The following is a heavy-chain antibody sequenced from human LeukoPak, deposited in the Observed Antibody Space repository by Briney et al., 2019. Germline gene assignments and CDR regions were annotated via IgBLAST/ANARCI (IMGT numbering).Heavy chain of an antibody. V-gene: IGHV1-69*13. CDR2: IIPILGTR. Sequence: SVKVSCKASGGTFTTYAISWVRQAPGQGLEWMGGIIPILGTRNYAQKFQGRVTITADESTSTAYMELSSLRSEDTAVYFCARSSRSYYYYYMDVWGKGTTVTISS. CDR3: ARSSRSYYYYYMDV. CDR1: GGTFTTYA. J-gene: IGHJ6*03.